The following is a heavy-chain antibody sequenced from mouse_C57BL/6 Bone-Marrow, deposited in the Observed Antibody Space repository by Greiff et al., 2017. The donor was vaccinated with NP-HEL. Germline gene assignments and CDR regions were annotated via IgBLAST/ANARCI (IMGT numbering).Heavy chain of an antibody. Sequence: VQLQQSGAELVRPGASVKLSCTVSGFNIKDDYMHWVKQRPEQGLEWIGWIDPENGDTEYASKFQGKATITADTSSNTAYLQLSRLTSEDTAVYYCTTGGSSAYAMDYWGQGTSVTVSS. CDR2: IDPENGDT. CDR3: TTGGSSAYAMDY. J-gene: IGHJ4*01. D-gene: IGHD1-1*01. CDR1: GFNIKDDY. V-gene: IGHV14-4*01.